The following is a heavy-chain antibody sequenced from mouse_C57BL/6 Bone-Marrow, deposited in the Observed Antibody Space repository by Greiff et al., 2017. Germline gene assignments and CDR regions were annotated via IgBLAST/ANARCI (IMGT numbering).Heavy chain of an antibody. CDR2: IWRGGST. CDR3: AKNSDGNYNYAMAY. D-gene: IGHD2-1*01. CDR1: GFSLTSYG. Sequence: QVQLKESGPGLVQPSQSLSITCTVSGFSLTSYGVHWVRQSPGKGLEWLGVIWRGGSTDYNAAFMSRLSITKDNSKSQVFLKMNSLQADDSAIYYCAKNSDGNYNYAMAYWGQGTSVTVSA. J-gene: IGHJ4*01. V-gene: IGHV2-5*01.